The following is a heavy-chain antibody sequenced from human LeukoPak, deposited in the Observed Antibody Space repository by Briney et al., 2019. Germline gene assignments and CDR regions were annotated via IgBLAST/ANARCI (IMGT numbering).Heavy chain of an antibody. J-gene: IGHJ4*02. V-gene: IGHV3-43*02. Sequence: RLSCAASGVDCKGVDMRWGRKIKRKGLEWVSLISGDGGSTYFADSLKGRFTISRDNSKNSLYLQMNSLRTEDTALYHCAKIESYGGNHYAFDYWGQGTLVTVSS. CDR1: GVDCKGVD. CDR3: AKIESYGGNHYAFDY. CDR2: ISGDGGST. D-gene: IGHD4-23*01.